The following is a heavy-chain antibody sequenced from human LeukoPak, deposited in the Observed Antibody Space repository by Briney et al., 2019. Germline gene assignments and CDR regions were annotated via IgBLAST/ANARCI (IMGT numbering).Heavy chain of an antibody. CDR3: ARDQGILTRSWYTGY. J-gene: IGHJ4*02. D-gene: IGHD6-13*01. V-gene: IGHV1-24*01. CDR1: GYTLTELS. CDR2: FDPEDGET. Sequence: ASVKVSCKVSGYTLTELSMHWVRQAPGKGLEWMGGFDPEDGETIYAQKFQGRVTMTEDTSTDTACMELSSLRSEDTAVYFCARDQGILTRSWYTGYWGQGTQVTVSS.